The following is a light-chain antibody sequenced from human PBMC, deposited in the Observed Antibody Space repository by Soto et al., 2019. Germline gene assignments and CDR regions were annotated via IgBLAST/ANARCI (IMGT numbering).Light chain of an antibody. Sequence: EIVVTQSPATLSVSPGERATLSCRASQSVSSNLAWYQQKPGQAPRLLINGASTRATGIPARFSGSGSGTEFSLTISSLQSEDFAVYFCQQRSNWWTFGPGTKVDIK. V-gene: IGKV3-15*01. CDR3: QQRSNWWT. CDR1: QSVSSN. CDR2: GAS. J-gene: IGKJ1*01.